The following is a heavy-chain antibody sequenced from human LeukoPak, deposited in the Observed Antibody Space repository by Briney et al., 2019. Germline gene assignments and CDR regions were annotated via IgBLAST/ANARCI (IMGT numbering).Heavy chain of an antibody. Sequence: SETLSLTCAVYGGSFSGYYWSWIRQPPGKGLEWIGSIYYSGSTYYNPSLKSRVTISVDTSKNQFSLKLSSVTAADTAVYYCARHIGYYYDSSGYTRIDPWGQGTLVTVSS. CDR3: ARHIGYYYDSSGYTRIDP. J-gene: IGHJ5*02. CDR2: IYYSGST. V-gene: IGHV4-34*01. D-gene: IGHD3-22*01. CDR1: GGSFSGYY.